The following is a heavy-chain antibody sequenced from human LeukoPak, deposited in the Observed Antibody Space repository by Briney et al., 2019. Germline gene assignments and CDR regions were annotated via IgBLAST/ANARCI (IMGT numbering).Heavy chain of an antibody. J-gene: IGHJ6*04. CDR1: GGSFSGYY. CDR3: ARRRIKDYYGSGSHYRGVYYYYGMDV. V-gene: IGHV4-34*01. CDR2: INHSGST. D-gene: IGHD3-10*01. Sequence: SETLSLTCAVYGGSFSGYYWSWIRQPPGKGLEWIGEINHSGSTNYNPSLKSRVTISVDTSKNQFSLKLSSVTAADTAVYYCARRRIKDYYGSGSHYRGVYYYYGMDVWGKGTTVTVSS.